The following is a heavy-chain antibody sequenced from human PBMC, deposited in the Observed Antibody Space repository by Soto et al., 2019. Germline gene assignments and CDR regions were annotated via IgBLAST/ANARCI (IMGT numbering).Heavy chain of an antibody. Sequence: GGSLRLSCAASGFTFSNYSMNWVRQAPGKGLEWVSSISGNSTYIYYADSVKGRFTISRDNAKNSLSLQMNSLRAEDTAVYFCARDPIPVPMYYFDYWGQGSLVTVSS. CDR1: GFTFSNYS. CDR3: ARDPIPVPMYYFDY. D-gene: IGHD6-19*01. CDR2: ISGNSTYI. V-gene: IGHV3-21*01. J-gene: IGHJ4*02.